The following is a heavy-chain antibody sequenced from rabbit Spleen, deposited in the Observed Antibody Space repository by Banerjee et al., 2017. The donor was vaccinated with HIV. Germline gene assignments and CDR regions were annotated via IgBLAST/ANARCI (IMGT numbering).Heavy chain of an antibody. J-gene: IGHJ4*01. CDR2: INTGSGSA. D-gene: IGHD3-1*01. Sequence: QSLEESGGGLVQPEGSLTLTCTASGFSFSGNYYMCWVRQAPGKGLEWIGCINTGSGSAYYASWVISRFTISKASSTTVTLQMTSLTAADTATYFCARDKELDIWGYEFNLWGQGTLVTVS. CDR1: GFSFSGNYY. CDR3: ARDKELDIWGYEFNL. V-gene: IGHV1S40*01.